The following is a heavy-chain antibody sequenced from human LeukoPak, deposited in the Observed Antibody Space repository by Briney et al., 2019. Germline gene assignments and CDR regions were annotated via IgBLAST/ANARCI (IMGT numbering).Heavy chain of an antibody. V-gene: IGHV3-30*03. CDR3: ASYSGSYNDAFDI. CDR2: ISYDGSNK. J-gene: IGHJ3*02. CDR1: GFTFSDYY. Sequence: GGSLRLSCAASGFTFSDYYMSWIRQAPGKGLEWVAVISYDGSNKYYADSVKGRFTISRDNSKNTLYLQMNSLRAEDTAVYYCASYSGSYNDAFDIWGQGTMVTVSS. D-gene: IGHD1-26*01.